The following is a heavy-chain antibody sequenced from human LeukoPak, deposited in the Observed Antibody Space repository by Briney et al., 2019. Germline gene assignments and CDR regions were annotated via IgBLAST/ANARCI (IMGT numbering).Heavy chain of an antibody. D-gene: IGHD3/OR15-3a*01. CDR1: GYSISSGGYY. V-gene: IGHV4-31*03. CDR2: IYYSGST. CDR3: ARISSRGLGFDI. Sequence: PSETLSLTCTVSGYSISSGGYYWSWIRQLPGNGLEWIGYIYYSGSTYYNPSLKSRVTISMDTSKNQLSLKLSSVTAADTAVYYCARISSRGLGFDIWGQGSMVTVSS. J-gene: IGHJ3*02.